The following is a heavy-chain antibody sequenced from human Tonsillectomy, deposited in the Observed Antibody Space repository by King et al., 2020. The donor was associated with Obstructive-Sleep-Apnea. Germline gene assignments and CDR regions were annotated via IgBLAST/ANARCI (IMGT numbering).Heavy chain of an antibody. Sequence: VQLVESGGGVVQPGRSLRLSCAASGFTFSSYTMHWVRQAPGKGLEWVAFISYDGNYKYYADSVKGQFTVSRDNSKNTMYLQMNSLRTEETAVSYCARDSNPGYCSSTSCLIYNWFDPWGQGALVTVSS. CDR2: ISYDGNYK. J-gene: IGHJ5*02. D-gene: IGHD2-2*01. CDR1: GFTFSSYT. V-gene: IGHV3-30*04. CDR3: ARDSNPGYCSSTSCLIYNWFDP.